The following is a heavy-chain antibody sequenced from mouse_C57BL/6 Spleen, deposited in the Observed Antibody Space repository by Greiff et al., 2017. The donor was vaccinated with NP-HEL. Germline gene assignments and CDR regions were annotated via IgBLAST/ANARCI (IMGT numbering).Heavy chain of an antibody. J-gene: IGHJ4*01. CDR1: GYTFTSYW. V-gene: IGHV1-69*01. CDR3: ARLYSNSPMDY. Sequence: QVQLQQPGAELVMPGASVKLSCKASGYTFTSYWMHWVKQRPGQGLEWIGEIDPSDSYTNYNQKFKGKSTLTVDKSSSPAYMQLSSLTSEDSAVYYCARLYSNSPMDYWGQGTSVTVSS. CDR2: IDPSDSYT. D-gene: IGHD2-5*01.